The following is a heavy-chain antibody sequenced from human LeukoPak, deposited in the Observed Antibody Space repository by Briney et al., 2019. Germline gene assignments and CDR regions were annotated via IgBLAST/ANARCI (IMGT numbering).Heavy chain of an antibody. CDR1: GFTLSSYA. D-gene: IGHD3-10*01. CDR2: ISYDGSNK. Sequence: GGSLRLSCAASGFTLSSYAMHWVRQAPGKGLEWVAVISYDGSNKYYADSVKGRFTISRDNSKNTLYLQMNSLRAEDTAVYYCASDTGSGSPRTYGMDVWGQGTTVTVSS. J-gene: IGHJ6*02. CDR3: ASDTGSGSPRTYGMDV. V-gene: IGHV3-30-3*01.